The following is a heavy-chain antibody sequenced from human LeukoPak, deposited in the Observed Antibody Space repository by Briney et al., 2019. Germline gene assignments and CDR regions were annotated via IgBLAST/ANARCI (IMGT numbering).Heavy chain of an antibody. CDR3: AKSNGYGLVDI. V-gene: IGHV4-34*01. J-gene: IGHJ3*02. CDR1: GGSFNGYY. D-gene: IGHD3-10*01. CDR2: YSHSGKT. Sequence: PSETLSLTCSLFGGSFNGYYYSWLRQPPGKGPEWLGDYSHSGKTDYNPSLKTRVIISVDTSKSHLSLKLTSVTAADTAVYYCAKSNGYGLVDIWGQGTMVTVSS.